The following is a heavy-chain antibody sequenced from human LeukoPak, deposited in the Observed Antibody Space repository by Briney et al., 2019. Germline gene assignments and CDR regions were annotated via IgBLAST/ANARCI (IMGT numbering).Heavy chain of an antibody. D-gene: IGHD3-10*01. Sequence: ASVKVSCKASGYTFTGYYMHWVRQAPGQGLEWMGWINPNSGGTNYAQKFQGRVTMTRDTSISTAYMELSRLRSDDTAVYYCARDYGLTMVRGVQHFDYWGQGTLVTVSS. CDR2: INPNSGGT. CDR1: GYTFTGYY. V-gene: IGHV1-2*02. CDR3: ARDYGLTMVRGVQHFDY. J-gene: IGHJ4*02.